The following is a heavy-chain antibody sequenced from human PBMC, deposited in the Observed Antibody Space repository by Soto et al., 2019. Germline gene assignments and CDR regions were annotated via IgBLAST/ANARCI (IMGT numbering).Heavy chain of an antibody. Sequence: EVQLVESGGGLVKPGGSLRLSCAASGFTFDNAWMSWVRQAPGKGLEWVGRIKSKTDGGTADYAAPVKGRFTISRDDSKNTLFLQMNILKTDDTAVYYCTTDRGHMYDFDYWGQGTLVPVSS. J-gene: IGHJ4*02. D-gene: IGHD2-8*01. CDR2: IKSKTDGGTA. CDR3: TTDRGHMYDFDY. CDR1: GFTFDNAW. V-gene: IGHV3-15*01.